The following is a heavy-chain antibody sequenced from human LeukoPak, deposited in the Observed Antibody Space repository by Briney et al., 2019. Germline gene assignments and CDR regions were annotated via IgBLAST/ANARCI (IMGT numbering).Heavy chain of an antibody. Sequence: GGSLRLSCAASGFTFRSYAMSWVRQAPGKGLEWVSAISGSGGSTYYADSVKGRFTISRDNSKNTLYLQMNSLRAEETAVYYCAKDQYYYDSSGYYGYWGQGTLVTVSS. V-gene: IGHV3-23*01. D-gene: IGHD3-22*01. CDR3: AKDQYYYDSSGYYGY. CDR1: GFTFRSYA. J-gene: IGHJ4*02. CDR2: ISGSGGST.